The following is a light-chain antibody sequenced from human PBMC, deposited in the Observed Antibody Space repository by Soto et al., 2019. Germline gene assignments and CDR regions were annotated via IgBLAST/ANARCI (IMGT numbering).Light chain of an antibody. CDR1: QSVSSSY. CDR2: GAS. V-gene: IGKV3-20*01. Sequence: ESVLTQSPGTLSLSPGERATLSCRASQSVSSSYLDWYQQKPGQAPRLLIYGASSRATGIPDRFSGSASGTDCTLTSSRRESQDCAVYYCQQYGRSPTFGQGTKLEIK. J-gene: IGKJ2*01. CDR3: QQYGRSPT.